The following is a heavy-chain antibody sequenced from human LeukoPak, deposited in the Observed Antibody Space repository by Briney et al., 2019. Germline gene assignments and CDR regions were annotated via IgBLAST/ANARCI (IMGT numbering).Heavy chain of an antibody. D-gene: IGHD3-22*01. CDR2: ISYDGSNK. CDR3: ARGKDYDSSGYYYLTGFDY. CDR1: GFTFSSYA. V-gene: IGHV3-30*04. J-gene: IGHJ4*02. Sequence: GGSLRLSCAASGFTFSSYAMHWVRQAPGKGLEWVAVISYDGSNKYYADSVKGRFTISRDNSKNTLYLQMNSLRAEDTAVYYCARGKDYDSSGYYYLTGFDYWGQGTLVTVSS.